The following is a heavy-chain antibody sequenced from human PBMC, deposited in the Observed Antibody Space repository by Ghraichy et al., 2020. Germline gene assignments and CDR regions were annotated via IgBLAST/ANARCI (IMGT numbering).Heavy chain of an antibody. J-gene: IGHJ4*02. D-gene: IGHD7-27*01. Sequence: GGSLRLSCAASGFTFDDHGMNWVRQAPGKGLEWVSISNGDGGSIGYGGSMRGRFTISRDNAKNSLYLQMTSLRAEDTAVYYCARGLRLCDPGAGCPYFDYWGQGILVTVSS. CDR3: ARGLRLCDPGAGCPYFDY. V-gene: IGHV3-20*04. CDR1: GFTFDDHG. CDR2: SNGDGGSI.